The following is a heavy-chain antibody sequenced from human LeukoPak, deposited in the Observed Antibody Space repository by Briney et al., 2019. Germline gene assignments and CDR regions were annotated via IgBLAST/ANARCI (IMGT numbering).Heavy chain of an antibody. CDR1: GFTFSSYA. Sequence: GGSLRLSCAASGFTFSSYAMHWVRQAPGKGLEWVAVISYDGSNKYYADSVKGRFTISRDNSKNTLYLQMNSLRAEGTAVYYCARGYCSGGSCYSSPGVWGKGATVTVSS. J-gene: IGHJ6*04. CDR2: ISYDGSNK. V-gene: IGHV3-30-3*01. D-gene: IGHD2-15*01. CDR3: ARGYCSGGSCYSSPGV.